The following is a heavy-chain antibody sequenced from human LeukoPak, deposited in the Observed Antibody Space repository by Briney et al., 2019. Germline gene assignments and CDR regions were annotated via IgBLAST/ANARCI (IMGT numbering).Heavy chain of an antibody. D-gene: IGHD3-10*01. CDR1: RFTFRNYA. J-gene: IGHJ5*02. V-gene: IGHV3-30*04. CDR3: ARDRSQEFDP. Sequence: GGSLRLSCAASRFTFRNYATHWVRQAPGKGLEWVAVISSDGTNKDYADSVKGRFSISRDNSKNTLHLQMNRLRADDTAVYYCARDRSQEFDPWGQGTLVTVSS. CDR2: ISSDGTNK.